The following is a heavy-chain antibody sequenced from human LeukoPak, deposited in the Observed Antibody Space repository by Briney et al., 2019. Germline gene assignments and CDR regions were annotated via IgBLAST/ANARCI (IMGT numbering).Heavy chain of an antibody. V-gene: IGHV3-23*01. CDR1: GFTFSTFA. D-gene: IGHD2-15*01. CDR2: IFPSGGEI. Sequence: GGSLRLSCAASGFTFSTFAMIWVRQPPGKGLEWVSSIFPSGGEIHYADSVRGRFTISRDNSKSTLSLQMNSLKTEDTAVYYCTHTQTGGDYWGQGTLVTVSS. J-gene: IGHJ4*02. CDR3: THTQTGGDY.